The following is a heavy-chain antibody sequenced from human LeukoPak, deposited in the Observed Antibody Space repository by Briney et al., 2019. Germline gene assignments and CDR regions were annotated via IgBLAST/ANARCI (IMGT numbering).Heavy chain of an antibody. CDR1: GFTFSSYA. J-gene: IGHJ3*02. V-gene: IGHV3-23*01. D-gene: IGHD3-10*01. CDR3: ARGAEKILSFGEYPSDAFDI. CDR2: ISGSGGST. Sequence: PGGSLRLSCAASGFTFSSYAMSWVRQAPGKGLEWVSAISGSGGSTYYADSVKGRLTISRDSPKNTVYLQMDSLRAEDTAVYYCARGAEKILSFGEYPSDAFDIWGQGTMVSVTS.